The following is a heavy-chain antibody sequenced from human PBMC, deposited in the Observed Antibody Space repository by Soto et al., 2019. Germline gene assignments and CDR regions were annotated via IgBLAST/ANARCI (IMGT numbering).Heavy chain of an antibody. D-gene: IGHD3-3*01. J-gene: IGHJ4*02. CDR3: ARVAESITIFGVVTDPFDF. CDR1: GYTFTSYA. V-gene: IGHV1-3*01. Sequence: ASVKVSCKASGYTFTSYAMHWVRQAPGQRLDWMGWINAGNGNTKYSQKFQGRVTITRDTSASTAYMELSSLRSEDTAVYYCARVAESITIFGVVTDPFDFWGQGTLVTVSS. CDR2: INAGNGNT.